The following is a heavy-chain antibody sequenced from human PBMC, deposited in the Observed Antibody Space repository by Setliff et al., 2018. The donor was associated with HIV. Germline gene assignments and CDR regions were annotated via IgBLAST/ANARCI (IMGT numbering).Heavy chain of an antibody. CDR2: MYYRGTT. CDR1: GDSINSGSYY. V-gene: IGHV4-39*07. Sequence: SETLSLTCTVSGDSINSGSYYWGWIRQPPGKGLAWIGTMYYRGTTYNNPSLKSRVTFSADTSKNQFSLNLNSVTAADTAVYYCARSSGYYYVFDYWGQGTLVTVSS. D-gene: IGHD3-22*01. CDR3: ARSSGYYYVFDY. J-gene: IGHJ4*02.